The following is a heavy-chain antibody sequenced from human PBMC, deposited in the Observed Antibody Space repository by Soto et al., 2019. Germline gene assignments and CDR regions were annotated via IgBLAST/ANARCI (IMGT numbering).Heavy chain of an antibody. CDR2: IIPIFGTA. V-gene: IGHV1-69*12. CDR3: ARHERGYSYAPAEDY. Sequence: QVQLVQSGAEVKKPGSSVKVSCKASGGTFSSYAISWVRQAPGQGLEWMGGIIPIFGTANYAQKFQGRVTITADEFTSTAYMELSSLRSEDTAVYYCARHERGYSYAPAEDYWGQGTLVTVSS. D-gene: IGHD5-18*01. CDR1: GGTFSSYA. J-gene: IGHJ4*02.